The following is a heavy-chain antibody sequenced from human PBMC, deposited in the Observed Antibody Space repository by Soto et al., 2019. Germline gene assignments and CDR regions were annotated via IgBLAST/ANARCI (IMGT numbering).Heavy chain of an antibody. CDR3: AHRAGLQGNGDGGCCDF. J-gene: IGHJ4*03. D-gene: IGHD3-10*01. Sequence: QITLRESGPTRVKPTQTLTLTCTFSGFSLSTSGVGVGWIRQPPGKALEWLAFIYCDDDKRYSPSLRSRLTITKDTSKNQVVLTKPRMDPAAATSYYCAHRAGLQGNGDGGCCDFWSLGTVVTVAS. CDR1: GFSLSTSGVG. V-gene: IGHV2-5*02. CDR2: IYCDDDK.